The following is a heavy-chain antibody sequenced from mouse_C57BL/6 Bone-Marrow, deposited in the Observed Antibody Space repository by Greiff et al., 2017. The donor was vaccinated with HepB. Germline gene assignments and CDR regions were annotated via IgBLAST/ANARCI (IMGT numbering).Heavy chain of an antibody. D-gene: IGHD4-1*01. CDR1: GFTFPDYY. J-gene: IGHJ2*01. V-gene: IGHV7-3*01. CDR3: ARTGTGDY. CDR2: IRNKANGYTT. Sequence: EVQLQESGGGLVQPGGSLSLSCAASGFTFPDYYMSWVRQPPGKALEWLGFIRNKANGYTTEYSASVKGRFTISRDNSQSILYLQMNALRAEDSATYYCARTGTGDYWGQGTTLTVSS.